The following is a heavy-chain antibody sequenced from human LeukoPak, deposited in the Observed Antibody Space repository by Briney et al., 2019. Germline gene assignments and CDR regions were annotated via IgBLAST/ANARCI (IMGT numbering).Heavy chain of an antibody. CDR3: ARDYYDSSGYRYFDL. J-gene: IGHJ2*01. Sequence: GASVKVSCKASGYTFTGYYMHWVRQAPGQGLEWMGRINPNSGGTNYAQKFQGRVTMTRDTSISTAYMELSRLRSDDTAVYYCARDYYDSSGYRYFDLWGRGTLVTVSS. CDR2: INPNSGGT. V-gene: IGHV1-2*06. D-gene: IGHD3-22*01. CDR1: GYTFTGYY.